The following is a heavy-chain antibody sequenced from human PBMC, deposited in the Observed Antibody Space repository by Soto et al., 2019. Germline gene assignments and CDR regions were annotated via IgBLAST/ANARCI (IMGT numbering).Heavy chain of an antibody. CDR3: AREGQVHTPAFVY. J-gene: IGHJ4*02. D-gene: IGHD3-10*01. CDR2: ISPMFGAA. Sequence: QVQLVQAGAEMEKPGSSVKVSCQSSGGTFNTYAMNWVRQAPGQGPEWMGDISPMFGAANYAPKFQGRVTITADESTGTSYMQLSSLTSEDTALYFCAREGQVHTPAFVYWGQGTLVTVSS. V-gene: IGHV1-69*19. CDR1: GGTFNTYA.